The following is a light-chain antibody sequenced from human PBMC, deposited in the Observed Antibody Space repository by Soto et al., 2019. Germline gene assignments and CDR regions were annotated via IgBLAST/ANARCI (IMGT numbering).Light chain of an antibody. CDR3: SSYTGSSTLV. Sequence: QSALTQPASVSGSPGQSITISCTGTSSDVGGYTYVSWYQQHPGKAPKLMIDEVSNRPSGVSNRFSGSKSGNTASLTISGLQAEDEADYYCSSYTGSSTLVFGGGTQLTVL. CDR2: EVS. J-gene: IGLJ2*01. V-gene: IGLV2-14*01. CDR1: SSDVGGYTY.